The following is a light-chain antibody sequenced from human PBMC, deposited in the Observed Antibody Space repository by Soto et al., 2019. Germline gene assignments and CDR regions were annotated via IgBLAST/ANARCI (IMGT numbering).Light chain of an antibody. Sequence: DIQMTQSPSTLSAPVGDRVTITCRASQSIGNWLAWYQQKPGKAPKLLMYDVSSLESGVPSRFSGSRSGTEFTLTISSLQSEDFATYYCQHYNSYSEEFGQGTKVDIK. V-gene: IGKV1-5*01. CDR2: DVS. CDR1: QSIGNW. CDR3: QHYNSYSEE. J-gene: IGKJ1*01.